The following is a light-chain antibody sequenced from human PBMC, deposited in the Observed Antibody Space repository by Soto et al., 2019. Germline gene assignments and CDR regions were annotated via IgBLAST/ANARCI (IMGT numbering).Light chain of an antibody. CDR2: GAS. V-gene: IGKV1-9*01. CDR3: QQYNSNLWT. Sequence: IRFTKSPSSLSASVSYRVTITCRASQGISSYLGWYQQKPGKAPKLLIYGASTLQSGVPSRFSASGSGTEFTLTISSLQADDFATYYCQQYNSNLWTFGQGTKVDIK. CDR1: QGISSY. J-gene: IGKJ1*01.